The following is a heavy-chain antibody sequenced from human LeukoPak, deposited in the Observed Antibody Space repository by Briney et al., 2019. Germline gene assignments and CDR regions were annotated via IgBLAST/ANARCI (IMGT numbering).Heavy chain of an antibody. CDR3: ARAPATPYGSGSSDY. CDR1: GGSIGSSNW. V-gene: IGHV4-4*02. Sequence: PSETLSLTCAVSGGSIGSSNWWSWVRQPPGKGLEWIGEIYHSGSTNYNPSLKSRVTISVDKSKNQFSLKLSSVTAADTAVYYCARAPATPYGSGSSDYWGQGTLVTVSS. CDR2: IYHSGST. J-gene: IGHJ4*02. D-gene: IGHD3-10*01.